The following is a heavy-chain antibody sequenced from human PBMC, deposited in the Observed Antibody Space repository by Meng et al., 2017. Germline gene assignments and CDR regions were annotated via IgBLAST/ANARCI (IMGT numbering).Heavy chain of an antibody. CDR1: GYTFPDYY. CDR2: INPKSGDT. V-gene: IGHV1-2*06. Sequence: VVRAGAEDKNTGASVKVSCKPSGYTFPDYYIHWVRRAPGQGLEWMGRINPKSGDTHYAQKFQARVTMTGDTSISTAYMELSGLRSDDTAMYYCARDEDISAAGKLFGDYWGQGTLVTVSS. CDR3: ARDEDISAAGKLFGDY. D-gene: IGHD6-25*01. J-gene: IGHJ4*02.